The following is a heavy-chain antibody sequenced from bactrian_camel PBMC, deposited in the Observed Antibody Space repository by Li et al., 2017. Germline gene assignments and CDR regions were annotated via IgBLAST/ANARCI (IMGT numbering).Heavy chain of an antibody. Sequence: QLVESGGGSVQSGGSLRLSCTASGLAYNNYCMAWFRQSPGKEREGVAVFDNSGRSTYIDSVKGRFTISQDSAKNTVYLQMNSLKPEDTAVYYCAAESHPITETVLAGLRLESSRQGTQVTVS. CDR2: FDNSGRS. V-gene: IGHV3S65*01. J-gene: IGHJ4*01. CDR1: GLAYNNYC. D-gene: IGHD6*01.